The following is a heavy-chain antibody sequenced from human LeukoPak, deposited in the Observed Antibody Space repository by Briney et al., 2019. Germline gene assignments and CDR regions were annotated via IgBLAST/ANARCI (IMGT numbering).Heavy chain of an antibody. CDR3: AKDPSKGYYDSSGYSHFDY. CDR1: GFTVSNNY. Sequence: PGGSLRLSCAASGFTVSNNYMSWVRQAPGEGLEWVSIIYSGGNTYYADSVKGRFTISRDNSKNTLYLQMNSLRAEDTAVYYCAKDPSKGYYDSSGYSHFDYWGQGTLVTVSS. J-gene: IGHJ4*02. V-gene: IGHV3-66*01. D-gene: IGHD3-22*01. CDR2: IYSGGNT.